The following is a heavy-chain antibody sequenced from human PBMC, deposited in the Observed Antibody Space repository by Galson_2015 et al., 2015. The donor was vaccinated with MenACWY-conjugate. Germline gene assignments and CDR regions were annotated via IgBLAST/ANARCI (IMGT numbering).Heavy chain of an antibody. J-gene: IGHJ4*02. D-gene: IGHD6-13*01. CDR2: IKEDGSVK. V-gene: IGHV3-7*03. CDR3: ATSSAAAGSS. CDR1: GFTFTDFW. Sequence: SLRLSCAASGFTFTDFWMSWVRQAPGKGLEWVANIKEDGSVKYYLDSVRGRFTISRDNAKNSLYLQMNSLGADDTAVYYCATSSAAAGSSWGQGTLVTVSS.